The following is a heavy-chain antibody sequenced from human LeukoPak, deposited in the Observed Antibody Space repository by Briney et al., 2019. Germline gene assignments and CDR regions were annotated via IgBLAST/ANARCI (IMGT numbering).Heavy chain of an antibody. D-gene: IGHD3-9*01. Sequence: ASVKVSCKASGYTFTSYAMHWVRQAPGQRLEWMGWINPNSGGTNYAQKFQGWVTMTRDTSISTAYMELSRLRSDDTAVYYCARGGNYDILTSPFDYWGQGTLVTVSS. V-gene: IGHV1-2*04. CDR3: ARGGNYDILTSPFDY. CDR2: INPNSGGT. J-gene: IGHJ4*02. CDR1: GYTFTSYA.